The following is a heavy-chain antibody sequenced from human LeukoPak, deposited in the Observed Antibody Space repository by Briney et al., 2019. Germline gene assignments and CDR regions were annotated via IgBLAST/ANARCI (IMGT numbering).Heavy chain of an antibody. Sequence: ASVKVSCKASGYTFTGYYMHWVRQAPGQGLEWMGWINPDSGGTNYAQKFQGRVTMTRDTSISAVYMELSRLRSDDTAVYYCARDGTGVYNLVQYWGQGTLVTVSS. J-gene: IGHJ4*02. CDR3: ARDGTGVYNLVQY. CDR2: INPDSGGT. D-gene: IGHD5-24*01. V-gene: IGHV1-2*02. CDR1: GYTFTGYY.